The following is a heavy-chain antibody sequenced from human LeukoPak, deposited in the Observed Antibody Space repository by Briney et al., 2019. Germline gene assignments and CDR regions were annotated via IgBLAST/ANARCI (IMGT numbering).Heavy chain of an antibody. J-gene: IGHJ4*02. V-gene: IGHV3-30*02. CDR1: GLTFSSFG. CDR2: IPYDGSNK. Sequence: PGGSLRLSCPASGLTFSSFGMHWVRQAPGKGLEWVAFIPYDGSNKYYADSVKGRFTISRDNSKNTLYVQMTSLRSEDTAVYFCANGATSYSSCPLHIGDYWGQGSLVTVSS. CDR3: ANGATSYSSCPLHIGDY. D-gene: IGHD6-6*01.